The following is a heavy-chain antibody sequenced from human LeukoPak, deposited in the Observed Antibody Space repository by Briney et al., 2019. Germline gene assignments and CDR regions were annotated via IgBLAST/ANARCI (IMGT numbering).Heavy chain of an antibody. Sequence: SVKVSCKASGGTFSSYAISWVRQAPGQGLEWMGGIIPIFGTANYAQKFQGRVTITADKSTSTAYMELSSLRSEDTAVYYCARDRRDRGVPYMDVWGKGTTVTISS. D-gene: IGHD3-10*01. CDR3: ARDRRDRGVPYMDV. CDR2: IIPIFGTA. J-gene: IGHJ6*03. CDR1: GGTFSSYA. V-gene: IGHV1-69*06.